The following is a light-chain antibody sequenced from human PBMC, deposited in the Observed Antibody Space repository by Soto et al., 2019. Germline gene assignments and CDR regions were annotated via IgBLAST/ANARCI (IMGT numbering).Light chain of an antibody. CDR2: EVN. CDR1: GSDVGDSSH. Sequence: QSVLTQPRSVSGSPGQSVTISCTATGSDVGDSSHVSWYQLHPGKAPKLMIYEVNNRPSGVPDRFSGSKSGSTASLTISGPQAEDGGEYYWCLSPCRPTWLFGGGTKATLL. V-gene: IGLV2-11*01. CDR3: CLSPCRPTWL. J-gene: IGLJ3*02.